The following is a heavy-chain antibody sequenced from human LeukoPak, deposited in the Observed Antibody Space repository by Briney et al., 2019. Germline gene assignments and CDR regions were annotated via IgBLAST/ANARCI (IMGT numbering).Heavy chain of an antibody. V-gene: IGHV4-59*01. D-gene: IGHD6-13*01. CDR3: ARGVYIAAAQYGY. Sequence: SGTLSLTCAVYGGSFSGYYWSWIRQPPGKGLEGVGYIYYSGTTNYNPSLKSRVTISVDTSKTQFSLKLSSVTAADTAVYYCARGVYIAAAQYGYWGQGTLVTVSS. CDR1: GGSFSGYY. CDR2: IYYSGTT. J-gene: IGHJ4*02.